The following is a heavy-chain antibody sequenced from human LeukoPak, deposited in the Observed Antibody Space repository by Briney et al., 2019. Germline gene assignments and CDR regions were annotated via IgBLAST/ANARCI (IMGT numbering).Heavy chain of an antibody. V-gene: IGHV5-51*01. D-gene: IGHD6-13*01. J-gene: IGHJ4*02. CDR3: ARLSSSWLAVDS. CDR2: IYPGDSDA. Sequence: PGESLKISCKGSGYSFSSYWIGWVPQIPGKGLEWMGIIYPGDSDARYSPSFEGQVTISVDKPISTAYPQWSSLKASDTAMYYCARLSSSWLAVDSWGQGTLVTVSS. CDR1: GYSFSSYW.